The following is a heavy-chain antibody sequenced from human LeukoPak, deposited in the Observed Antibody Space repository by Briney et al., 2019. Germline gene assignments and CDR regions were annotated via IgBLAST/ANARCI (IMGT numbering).Heavy chain of an antibody. CDR3: ARARTVTTDYCYYGMDV. CDR2: IWYDGSNK. J-gene: IGHJ6*02. CDR1: GFTFSSYG. D-gene: IGHD4-17*01. Sequence: GRSLRLSCAASGFTFSSYGMHWVRQAPGKGLEWVAVIWYDGSNKYYADSVKGRFTISRDNSKNTLYLQMNSLRAEDTAVYYCARARTVTTDYCYYGMDVWGQGTTVTVSS. V-gene: IGHV3-33*01.